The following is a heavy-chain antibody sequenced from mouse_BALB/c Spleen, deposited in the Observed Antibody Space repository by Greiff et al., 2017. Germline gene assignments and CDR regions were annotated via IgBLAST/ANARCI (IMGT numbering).Heavy chain of an antibody. Sequence: VKLKQSGPGLVAPSQSLSITCTVSGFSLTDYGVSWIRQPPGKGLEWLGVIWGGGSTYYNSALKSRLSISKDNSKSQVFLKMNSLQTDDTAMYYCAKEGGYYYGQMSYAMDYWGQGTSVTVSS. CDR2: IWGGGST. D-gene: IGHD1-1*01. CDR3: AKEGGYYYGQMSYAMDY. J-gene: IGHJ4*01. CDR1: GFSLTDYG. V-gene: IGHV2-6-5*01.